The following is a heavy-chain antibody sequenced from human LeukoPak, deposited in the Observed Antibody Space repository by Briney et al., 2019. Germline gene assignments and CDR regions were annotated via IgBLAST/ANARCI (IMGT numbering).Heavy chain of an antibody. D-gene: IGHD6-13*01. CDR3: ARDRFESQQLGRNYYYYMDV. V-gene: IGHV3-30*04. Sequence: GGSLRLSCAASGFTFSSYVMHWVRQAPGKGLEWVAIISYDGSNEYYADSVKGRFTISRDNSKNTLYLQMNSLRAADTAVYYCARDRFESQQLGRNYYYYMDVWGKGTTVTISS. CDR1: GFTFSSYV. J-gene: IGHJ6*03. CDR2: ISYDGSNE.